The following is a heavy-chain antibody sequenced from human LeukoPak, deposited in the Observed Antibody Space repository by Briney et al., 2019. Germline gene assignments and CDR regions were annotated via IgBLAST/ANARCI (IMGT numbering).Heavy chain of an antibody. Sequence: GGSLRLSCAASGFTFSSYAMSWVRQAPGKGLEWVSAISGSGGSTYYADSVKGRFTISRDNSKSTLYLQMNSLRAEDTAVYYCARVHRYRNYYYYYGMDVWGQGTTVTVSS. CDR2: ISGSGGST. J-gene: IGHJ6*02. V-gene: IGHV3-23*01. D-gene: IGHD2-2*02. CDR3: ARVHRYRNYYYYYGMDV. CDR1: GFTFSSYA.